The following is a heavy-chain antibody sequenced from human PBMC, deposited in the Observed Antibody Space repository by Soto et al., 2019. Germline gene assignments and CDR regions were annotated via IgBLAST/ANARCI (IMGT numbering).Heavy chain of an antibody. Sequence: GGSLRLSCAASGFTINNAWMSWVRQAPGKGLEWVGRIKSKGNGGTADYAAPVKGRFTISRDDSKNMLYLQMNSLKTEDTAVYYCVRTTYFSDSSGYTRCFDYWGQGTLVTVSS. V-gene: IGHV3-15*01. D-gene: IGHD3-22*01. J-gene: IGHJ4*02. CDR1: GFTINNAW. CDR2: IKSKGNGGTA. CDR3: VRTTYFSDSSGYTRCFDY.